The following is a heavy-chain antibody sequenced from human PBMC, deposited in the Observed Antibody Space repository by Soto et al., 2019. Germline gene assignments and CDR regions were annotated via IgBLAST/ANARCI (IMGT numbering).Heavy chain of an antibody. CDR3: AKEYLWGIAVAVNWFDP. CDR1: GFTFSSYA. CDR2: ISGSGGST. Sequence: EVQLLESGGGLVQPGGSLRLSCAASGFTFSSYAMSWVRQDPGKGLEWVSAISGSGGSTYYADSVKGRFTISRDNSKNTLYLQMNSLRAEDTAVYYCAKEYLWGIAVAVNWFDPWGQGTLVTVSS. J-gene: IGHJ5*02. D-gene: IGHD6-19*01. V-gene: IGHV3-23*01.